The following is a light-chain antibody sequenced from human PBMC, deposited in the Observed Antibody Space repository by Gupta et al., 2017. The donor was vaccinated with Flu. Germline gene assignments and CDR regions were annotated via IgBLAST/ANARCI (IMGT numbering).Light chain of an antibody. CDR3: AAWDDSLNGWV. CDR2: GRD. Sequence: QSVLNQPPSASGTPGQRVTTSCSGSSSNIGSNTVNWYQQLPGAAPKVLLYGRDQRPSGVPDRFSGSKSGSSASLAISGLQSDDEADYYCAAWDDSLNGWVFGGGTKLTVL. V-gene: IGLV1-44*01. J-gene: IGLJ3*02. CDR1: SSNIGSNT.